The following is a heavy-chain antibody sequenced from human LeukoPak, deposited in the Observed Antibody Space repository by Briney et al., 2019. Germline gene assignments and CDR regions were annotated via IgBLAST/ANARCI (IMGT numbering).Heavy chain of an antibody. CDR2: IYYSGST. D-gene: IGHD1-26*01. CDR1: GGSISSSSYY. J-gene: IGHJ4*02. CDR3: ARDALGSSGY. Sequence: SETLSLTCTVSGGSISSSSYYWGWIRQPPGKGLEWIGSIYYSGSTYYNPPLKSRVTISVDTSKNQFSLKLSSVTAADTAVYYCARDALGSSGYWGQGTLVTVSS. V-gene: IGHV4-39*07.